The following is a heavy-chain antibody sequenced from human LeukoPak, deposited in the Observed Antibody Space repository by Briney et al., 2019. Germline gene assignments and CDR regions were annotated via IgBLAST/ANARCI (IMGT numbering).Heavy chain of an antibody. D-gene: IGHD3-22*01. CDR3: ARHEEGHYYDSTPPNFDY. CDR2: IIPIFGTA. Sequence: SAKVSCKASGGTFSSYAISWVRQAPGQGLVWMGGIIPIFGTANYAQKFQGRVTITADESTSTAYMELSSLRSEDTAVYYCARHEEGHYYDSTPPNFDYWGQGTLVTVSS. CDR1: GGTFSSYA. J-gene: IGHJ4*02. V-gene: IGHV1-69*13.